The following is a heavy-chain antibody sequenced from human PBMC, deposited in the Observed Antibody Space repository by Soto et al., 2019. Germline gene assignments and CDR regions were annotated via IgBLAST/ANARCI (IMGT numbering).Heavy chain of an antibody. CDR1: GFTFSSYW. V-gene: IGHV3-7*04. D-gene: IGHD2-15*01. Sequence: GGSLRLSCAASGFTFSSYWMSWVRQAPGKGLEWVANIKQDGSEKYYVDSVKGRFTISRDNAKNSLYRQMKSLRAEDTAVYYWARVPGYGMGRVWGGDAFDIWGQGTMVTVSS. J-gene: IGHJ3*02. CDR2: IKQDGSEK. CDR3: ARVPGYGMGRVWGGDAFDI.